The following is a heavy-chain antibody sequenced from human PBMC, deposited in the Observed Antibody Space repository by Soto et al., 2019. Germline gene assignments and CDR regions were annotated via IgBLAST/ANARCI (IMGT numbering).Heavy chain of an antibody. J-gene: IGHJ4*02. Sequence: LRLSCTASGFTFGDYAMSWVRQAPGKGLEWVGFIRSKAYGGTTEYAASVKGRFTISRDDSKSIAYLQMNSLKTEDTAVYYCTSGREYYYDSSGYSRLDYWGQGTLVTVSS. CDR3: TSGREYYYDSSGYSRLDY. V-gene: IGHV3-49*04. D-gene: IGHD3-22*01. CDR1: GFTFGDYA. CDR2: IRSKAYGGTT.